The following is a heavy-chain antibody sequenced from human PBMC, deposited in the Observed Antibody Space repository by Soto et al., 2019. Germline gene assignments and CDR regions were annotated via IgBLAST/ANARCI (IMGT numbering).Heavy chain of an antibody. D-gene: IGHD3-3*01. CDR3: ARGATYYDFWSGYYTSYTYYGMDV. V-gene: IGHV3-53*01. CDR2: IDTAGRT. Sequence: EVQLVESGGGLIQPGGSLRVSGEASVFSFSDNYMTWVRQAPGKGLEWVSVIDTAGRTNYAESVKGRFTISRDNAKNTLHLQMNSLRAEDTAVYYCARGATYYDFWSGYYTSYTYYGMDVWGQGTTVTVSS. J-gene: IGHJ6*02. CDR1: VFSFSDNY.